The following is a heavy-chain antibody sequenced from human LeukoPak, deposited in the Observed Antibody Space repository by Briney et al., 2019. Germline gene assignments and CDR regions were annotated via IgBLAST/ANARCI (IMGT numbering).Heavy chain of an antibody. D-gene: IGHD3-9*01. CDR2: IHTGGST. CDR1: GFTVSSNY. J-gene: IGHJ4*02. CDR3: ARGVVRYFDY. Sequence: GGSLRLSCAASGFTVSSNYMSWVRQAPGKGLEWVSVIHTGGSTYYADSVKGRFTISRDTSNNTLYLQMNSLRAEDTAVYYCARGVVRYFDYWGQGALVTVSS. V-gene: IGHV3-53*01.